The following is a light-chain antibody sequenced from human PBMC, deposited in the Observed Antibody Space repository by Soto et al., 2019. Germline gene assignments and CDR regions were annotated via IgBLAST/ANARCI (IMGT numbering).Light chain of an antibody. CDR1: SSYVCRYDY. J-gene: IGLJ3*02. CDR2: EVF. CDR3: TSFTSRSTWV. V-gene: IGLV2-14*01. Sequence: QSALTQPASVSGSPGQSITISCTGTSSYVCRYDYVSWFQQHPGRAPKLLIYEVFNRPSGVSIRFSGSKSGNTASLTISGLRAEDEADFYCTSFTSRSTWVFGGGTKLTVL.